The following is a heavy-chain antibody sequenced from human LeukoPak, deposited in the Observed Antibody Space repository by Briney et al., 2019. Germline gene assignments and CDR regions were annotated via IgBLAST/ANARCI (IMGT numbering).Heavy chain of an antibody. Sequence: GGSLRLSCAASGFTLNDYYMSWIRQAPGKGLEWISYISGSGTTIYYADSVKGRFTISRDPAKTPLFLQISSLRVDDTAVYYCARDSPFSPMGLFDPWGQGTLVTVSS. CDR2: ISGSGTTI. CDR3: ARDSPFSPMGLFDP. J-gene: IGHJ5*02. V-gene: IGHV3-11*04. D-gene: IGHD3-16*01. CDR1: GFTLNDYY.